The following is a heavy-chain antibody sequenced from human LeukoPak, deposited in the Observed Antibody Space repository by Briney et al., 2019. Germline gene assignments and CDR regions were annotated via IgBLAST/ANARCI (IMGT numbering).Heavy chain of an antibody. V-gene: IGHV1-46*01. CDR3: ARGTNYGDSDY. CDR1: GCTFTSYY. D-gene: IGHD4/OR15-4a*01. Sequence: ASVKVSCKASGCTFTSYYIHWVRQAPGQGLEWMGIINPSGGTTTYTQKFQGRVTMTRDTSTSTVYMELSSLRSEDTAVYYCARGTNYGDSDYWGQGTLVTVSS. J-gene: IGHJ4*02. CDR2: INPSGGTT.